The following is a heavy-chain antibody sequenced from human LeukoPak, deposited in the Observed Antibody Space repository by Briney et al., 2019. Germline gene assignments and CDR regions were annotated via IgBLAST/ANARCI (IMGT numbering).Heavy chain of an antibody. CDR1: GFTFSSYA. V-gene: IGHV3-64*01. CDR2: ISTNGGNT. CDR3: ARDSMTTVTTYTFGDY. D-gene: IGHD4-17*01. Sequence: GGSLRLSCAASGFTFSSYAMHWVRQAPGKGLEYVSSISTNGGNTYYANSVKCRFTISRDNSKNMLYLQMGSLRAEDMALYYCARDSMTTVTTYTFGDYWGQGTLVTVSS. J-gene: IGHJ4*02.